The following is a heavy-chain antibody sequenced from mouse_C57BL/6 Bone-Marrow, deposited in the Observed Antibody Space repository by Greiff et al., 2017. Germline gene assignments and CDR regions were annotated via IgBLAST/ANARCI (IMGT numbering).Heavy chain of an antibody. D-gene: IGHD1-1*01. J-gene: IGHJ2*01. CDR1: GYTFTSYW. V-gene: IGHV1-64*01. CDR2: FHPNSGST. CDR3: ARRDYGSSWHYFDY. Sequence: QVQLQQPGAELVKPGASVKLSCKASGYTFTSYWMHWVKQRPGQGLEWIGMFHPNSGSTNYNEKFKSKATLTVDKSSSTAYMQLSSLTSEDSAVYDCARRDYGSSWHYFDYWGQGTTLTVSS.